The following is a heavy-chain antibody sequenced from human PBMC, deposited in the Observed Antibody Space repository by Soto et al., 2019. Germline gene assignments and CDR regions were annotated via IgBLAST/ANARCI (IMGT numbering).Heavy chain of an antibody. Sequence: TSLPLCLSWTVAGGSIISYYGSWIRQPPGKGLEWIGYIYYSVSTNYNPSLKSRVTISVDTSKNQFSLKLSSVTAADTAVYYCARHDGTNYYGSGSRNNYLHYFDYWGQGTLVTVSS. CDR3: ARHDGTNYYGSGSRNNYLHYFDY. D-gene: IGHD3-10*01. V-gene: IGHV4-59*08. CDR2: IYYSVST. J-gene: IGHJ4*02. CDR1: GGSIISYY.